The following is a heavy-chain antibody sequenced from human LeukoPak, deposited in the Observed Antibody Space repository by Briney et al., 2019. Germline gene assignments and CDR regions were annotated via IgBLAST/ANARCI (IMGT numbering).Heavy chain of an antibody. CDR2: ISAYNGNT. J-gene: IGHJ5*02. CDR3: ARVEEQPGINWFDP. D-gene: IGHD6-13*01. Sequence: ASVKVSCKASGYTFTSYGISWVRQAPGQGLEWMGWISAYNGNTSYAQKLQGRVTMTTDTSTSTAYMKLRSLRSDDTAVYYCARVEEQPGINWFDPWGQGTLVTVSS. V-gene: IGHV1-18*01. CDR1: GYTFTSYG.